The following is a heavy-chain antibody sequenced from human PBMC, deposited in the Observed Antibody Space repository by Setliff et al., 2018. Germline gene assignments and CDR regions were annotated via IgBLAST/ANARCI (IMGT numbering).Heavy chain of an antibody. D-gene: IGHD3-22*01. CDR2: IYYSGST. CDR1: GGSISSSSYY. J-gene: IGHJ4*02. CDR3: ARERRYYYDNLGTLDY. Sequence: SETLSLTCTVSGGSISSSSYYWGWIRQPPGKGLEWIGSIYYSGSTYYNPSLKSRVTISVDTSKNQFSLKLSSVTAADTAVYYCARERRYYYDNLGTLDYWGQGTLVTVSS. V-gene: IGHV4-39*02.